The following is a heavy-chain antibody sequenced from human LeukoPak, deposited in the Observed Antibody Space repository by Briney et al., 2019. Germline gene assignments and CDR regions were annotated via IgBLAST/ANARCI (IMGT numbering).Heavy chain of an antibody. D-gene: IGHD3-22*01. Sequence: PSETLSLTCTVSGGSISSYYWGWIRQPPGKGLEWIGSIYYSGSTYYNPSLKRRVTISVDTSKNQFALKLSSVTAADTAVYYCARSYYYDSSGYSIDYWGQGTLVIVSS. CDR2: IYYSGST. J-gene: IGHJ4*02. CDR1: GGSISSYY. V-gene: IGHV4-39*06. CDR3: ARSYYYDSSGYSIDY.